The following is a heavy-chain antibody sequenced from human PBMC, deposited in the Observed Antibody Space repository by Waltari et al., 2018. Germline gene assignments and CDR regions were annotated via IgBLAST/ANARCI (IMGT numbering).Heavy chain of an antibody. CDR2: INQDRSKK. V-gene: IGHV3-7*01. CDR3: AGDKY. J-gene: IGHJ4*02. Sequence: EVQLVESGGGLVQPGGSLRLSCAASGFTFSSNWMTWVRQAPGKGLEEVANINQDRSKKDYVDSVKGRFTISRDNAKNSLYLQMNSLRAEDTAVYYCAGDKYWGQGTLVTVSS. CDR1: GFTFSSNW.